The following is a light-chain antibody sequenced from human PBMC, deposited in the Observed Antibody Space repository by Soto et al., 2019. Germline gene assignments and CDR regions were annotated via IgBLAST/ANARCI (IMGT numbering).Light chain of an antibody. CDR1: GSNIGAGYD. CDR2: ANI. J-gene: IGLJ1*01. CDR3: QSYDSSPSGYV. Sequence: SVLTQPPSVSGAPGQRVTISCTGSGSNIGAGYDVRWYQQLPGTAPKLLIFANINRPSGVPDRFSGSKSGTSASLAITGLRAEDEADYYCQSYDSSPSGYVFGTGTKVTVL. V-gene: IGLV1-40*01.